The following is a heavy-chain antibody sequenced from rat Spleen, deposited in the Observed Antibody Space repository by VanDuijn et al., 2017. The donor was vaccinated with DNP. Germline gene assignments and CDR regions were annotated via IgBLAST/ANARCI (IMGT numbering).Heavy chain of an antibody. J-gene: IGHJ4*01. CDR1: AYSITTNY. CDR2: ISYSGST. D-gene: IGHD1-4*01. CDR3: ARWPGYNPPYAMDA. V-gene: IGHV3-1*01. Sequence: EVQLQESGPGLVKPSQSLSLTCSVTAYSITTNYWGWIRQFPGNKMEWVGHISYSGSTSYNPSLKIRISITRDTSKNQFFLHLNSVTTEDTATYYCARWPGYNPPYAMDAWGQGTSVTVSS.